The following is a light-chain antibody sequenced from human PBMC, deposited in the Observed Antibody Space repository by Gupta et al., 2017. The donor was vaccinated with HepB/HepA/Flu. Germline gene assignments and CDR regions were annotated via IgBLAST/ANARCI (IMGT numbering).Light chain of an antibody. CDR3: ETWDSNIRV. CDR1: SGYSHYS. V-gene: IGLV4-60*03. CDR2: VESSGRY. J-gene: IGLJ2*01. Sequence: PQPSPASPPLCSSSKLTCPLLSGYSHYSIGWHQQQPGKAPRFLMKVESSGRYNKGSGIPDRFSGSSSGAARYLTISNLQSEDEADYYCETWDSNIRVFGGGTKLTVL.